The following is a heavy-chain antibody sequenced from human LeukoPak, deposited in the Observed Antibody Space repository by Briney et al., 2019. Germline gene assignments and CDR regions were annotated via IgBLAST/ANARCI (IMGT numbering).Heavy chain of an antibody. CDR1: GYTFTGYY. D-gene: IGHD3-22*01. Sequence: ASVKVSCKASGYTFTGYYMNWVRQAPGQGLEWMGWINPNSGSTNYAQKFQGRVTMTKDTSISTAYMEMRRLRSDDTAVYYCARKENYYDSNHYSEYWGQGTLVTVSS. CDR3: ARKENYYDSNHYSEY. J-gene: IGHJ4*02. CDR2: INPNSGST. V-gene: IGHV1-2*02.